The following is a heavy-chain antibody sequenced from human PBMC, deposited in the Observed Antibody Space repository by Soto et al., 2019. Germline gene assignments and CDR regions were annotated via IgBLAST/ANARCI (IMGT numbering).Heavy chain of an antibody. D-gene: IGHD3-10*01. J-gene: IGHJ4*02. V-gene: IGHV3-9*01. CDR3: AKDSGDYYGSESRNFDY. Sequence: EVQLVESGGGLVQPGRSLRLSCAASGFTFDDYAMHWVRQAPGKGLEWVSGISWNSGSIGYADSVKGRFTISRDNATNALYLQMTSLRAEDTALYYCAKDSGDYYGSESRNFDYWGQGTLVTVSS. CDR1: GFTFDDYA. CDR2: ISWNSGSI.